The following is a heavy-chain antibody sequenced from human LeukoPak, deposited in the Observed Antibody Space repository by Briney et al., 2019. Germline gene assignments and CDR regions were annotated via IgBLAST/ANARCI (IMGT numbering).Heavy chain of an antibody. V-gene: IGHV3-30-3*01. J-gene: IGHJ3*02. CDR1: GVTFSSYA. CDR2: ISYDGSNK. D-gene: IGHD3-22*01. Sequence: PGGSLRLSCAASGVTFSSYAMHWVRQAPGKGLEWVAVISYDGSNKYYADSVKGRFTISRDNSKNTLYLQMNSLRAEDTAVYYCARGPHITMIVVVAFDIWGQGTMVTVSS. CDR3: ARGPHITMIVVVAFDI.